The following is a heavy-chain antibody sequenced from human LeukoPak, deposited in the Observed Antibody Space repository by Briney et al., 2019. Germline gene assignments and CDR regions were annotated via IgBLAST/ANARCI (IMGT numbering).Heavy chain of an antibody. CDR3: ARGKSSYFNFDY. Sequence: SETLSLTCAVYGGTFSGYYWIWIRHPPGKGLEWIGEINHSGSTYYNPSLKSRATISVDTSKNQFSLKLSPVTDAETAVYYCARGKSSYFNFDYWGQGTLVTVSS. CDR1: GGTFSGYY. CDR2: INHSGST. V-gene: IGHV4-34*01. D-gene: IGHD2-15*01. J-gene: IGHJ4*02.